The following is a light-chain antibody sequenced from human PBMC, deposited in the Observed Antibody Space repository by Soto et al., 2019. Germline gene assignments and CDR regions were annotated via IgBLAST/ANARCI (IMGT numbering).Light chain of an antibody. V-gene: IGLV9-49*01. Sequence: QAVVTQPPSASASLGASVTLTCTLSSGYSNYKVDWYQQRPGKGPRFVMRVGTGGIVGSKGDSIPDRFSVLGSGLNRYLTIKNIQEEDESDYHCGADHGSGSNFVYVFGTGTKLTVL. CDR1: SGYSNYK. J-gene: IGLJ1*01. CDR3: GADHGSGSNFVYV. CDR2: VGTGGIVG.